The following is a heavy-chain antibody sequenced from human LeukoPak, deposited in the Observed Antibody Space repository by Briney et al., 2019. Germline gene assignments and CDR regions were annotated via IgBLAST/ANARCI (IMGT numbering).Heavy chain of an antibody. CDR1: GGTFSSYA. J-gene: IGHJ3*01. Sequence: SVKVSCKASGGTFSSYAISWVRQAPGQGLEWMGGIIPIFGTANYAQKFQGRVTITADESTSTAYMELSSLRSEDTAVYYCARDGEGIVGATDVWRQRTMVTVSS. CDR3: ARDGEGIVGATDV. CDR2: IIPIFGTA. V-gene: IGHV1-69*13. D-gene: IGHD1-26*01.